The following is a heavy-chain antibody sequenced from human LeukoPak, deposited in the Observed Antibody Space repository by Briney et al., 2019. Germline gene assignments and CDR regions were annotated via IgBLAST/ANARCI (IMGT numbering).Heavy chain of an antibody. CDR1: GFTFSSYG. J-gene: IGHJ6*04. D-gene: IGHD3-10*01. V-gene: IGHV3-23*01. CDR2: ISGSGGST. Sequence: GGSLRLSCAASGFTFSSYGMHWVRQAPGKGLEWVSAISGSGGSTYYADSVKGRFTISRDNSKNTLYLQMNSLRAEDTAVYYCAKANGVYGSGSGVAMDVWGKGTTVTVSS. CDR3: AKANGVYGSGSGVAMDV.